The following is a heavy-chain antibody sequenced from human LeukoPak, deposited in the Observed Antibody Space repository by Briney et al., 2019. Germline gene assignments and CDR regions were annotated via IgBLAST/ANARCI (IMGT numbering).Heavy chain of an antibody. Sequence: GGSLRLSCAASGFTFSSYVMSWVRQAPGKGLEWVSAISGSGGSTYYADSVKGRFTISRDNSKNTLYLQMNSLRAEDTAVYYCAKESVVVVAATLVTGFDYWGQGTMVTVS. CDR3: AKESVVVVAATLVTGFDY. V-gene: IGHV3-23*01. D-gene: IGHD2-15*01. J-gene: IGHJ4*03. CDR2: ISGSGGST. CDR1: GFTFSSYV.